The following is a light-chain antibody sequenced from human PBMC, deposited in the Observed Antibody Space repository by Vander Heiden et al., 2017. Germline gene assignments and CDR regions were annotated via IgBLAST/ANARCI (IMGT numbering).Light chain of an antibody. Sequence: EIVLTQSPGTLSLSPGERATLSCRASQSVSSSYLAWYQQKPGQAPRLLIYGASSRATGIPDRFSGSGSGTDFTLTISRLEPEDFAVYYWQQDGSSHTFGPGTKVDIQ. CDR1: QSVSSSY. J-gene: IGKJ3*01. CDR2: GAS. V-gene: IGKV3-20*01. CDR3: QQDGSSHT.